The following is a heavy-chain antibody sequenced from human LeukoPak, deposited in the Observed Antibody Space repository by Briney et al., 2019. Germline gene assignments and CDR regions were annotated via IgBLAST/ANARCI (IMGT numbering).Heavy chain of an antibody. CDR1: GFSFSGYA. Sequence: GGSLRLSCAASGFSFSGYAMHWFRQAPGKGLEWVAVISYDGTNKYYADSVRGRFTISRDSSKHTLYLQMSSLRPEDTAVYYCARDPYYDSSGYLDYWGQGTLVTVSS. CDR2: ISYDGTNK. D-gene: IGHD3-22*01. J-gene: IGHJ4*02. V-gene: IGHV3-30-3*01. CDR3: ARDPYYDSSGYLDY.